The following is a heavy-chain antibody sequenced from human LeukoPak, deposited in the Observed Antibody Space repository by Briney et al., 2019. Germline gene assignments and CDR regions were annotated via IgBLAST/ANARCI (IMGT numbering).Heavy chain of an antibody. V-gene: IGHV1-46*01. J-gene: IGHJ4*02. CDR3: ARVPMVRGVTQTRYQVPYYFDY. Sequence: ASVKVSCKASGYTFTSYYMHWVRQAPGQGLEWMGIINPSGGSTSYAQKFQGRDTMTRDMSTSTVYMELSSLRSEDTAVYYCARVPMVRGVTQTRYQVPYYFDYWGQGTLVTVSS. CDR2: INPSGGST. D-gene: IGHD3-10*01. CDR1: GYTFTSYY.